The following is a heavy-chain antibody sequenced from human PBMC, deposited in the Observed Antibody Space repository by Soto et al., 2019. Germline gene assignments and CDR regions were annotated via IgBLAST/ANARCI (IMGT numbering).Heavy chain of an antibody. J-gene: IGHJ5*02. Sequence: SETLSLTCTVSGCSISSSGHYWGWIRQPPGKGLEWVGSVHYSGSTSYNPSLKSRVTISVDTSKNQFSLKLSSVTAADSAVYYCARHKGSSLYNWFDPWGQGTLVTVSS. V-gene: IGHV4-39*01. CDR1: GCSISSSGHY. CDR3: ARHKGSSLYNWFDP. D-gene: IGHD6-13*01. CDR2: VHYSGST.